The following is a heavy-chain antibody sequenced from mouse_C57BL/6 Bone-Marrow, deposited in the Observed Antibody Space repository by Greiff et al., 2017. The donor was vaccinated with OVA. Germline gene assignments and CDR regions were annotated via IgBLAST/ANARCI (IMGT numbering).Heavy chain of an antibody. Sequence: EVKLMESGGDLVKPGGSLKLSCAASGFTFSSYGMSWVRQTPDKRLEWVATISSGGSYTYYPDSVKGRFTISRDNAKNTLYLQMSSLKSEDTAMYYCARLGGGYWGQGTTLTVSS. J-gene: IGHJ2*01. CDR1: GFTFSSYG. V-gene: IGHV5-6*01. CDR3: ARLGGGY. CDR2: ISSGGSYT.